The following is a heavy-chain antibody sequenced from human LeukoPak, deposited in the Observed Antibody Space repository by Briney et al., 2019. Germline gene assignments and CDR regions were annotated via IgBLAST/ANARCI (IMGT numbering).Heavy chain of an antibody. Sequence: PSETLSLTCTVSGYSISSGYYWGWIRQPPGKGLEWIGSIYHSGSTNYNPSLKSRVTISVDTSKNQFSLKLSSVTAADTAVYYCARHVWYANWFDPWGQGTLVTVSS. D-gene: IGHD3-3*02. CDR1: GYSISSGYY. J-gene: IGHJ5*02. CDR3: ARHVWYANWFDP. V-gene: IGHV4-38-2*02. CDR2: IYHSGST.